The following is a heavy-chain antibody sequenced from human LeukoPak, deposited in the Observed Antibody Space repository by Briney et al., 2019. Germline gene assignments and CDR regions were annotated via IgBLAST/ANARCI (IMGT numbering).Heavy chain of an antibody. CDR2: IKQDGSEK. Sequence: PGGSLRLSCAASGFTFSRYWMSWVRQAPGKGLEWVANIKQDGSEKYYVDSVKGRFTISRDNAKNSLYLQMNSLRAEDTAVYYCARQISITMVRGVIYYYYYYMDVWGKGTTLTVSS. J-gene: IGHJ6*03. CDR1: GFTFSRYW. CDR3: ARQISITMVRGVIYYYYYYMDV. V-gene: IGHV3-7*01. D-gene: IGHD3-10*01.